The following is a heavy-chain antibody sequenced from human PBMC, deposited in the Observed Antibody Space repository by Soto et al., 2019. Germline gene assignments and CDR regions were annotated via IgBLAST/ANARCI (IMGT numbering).Heavy chain of an antibody. D-gene: IGHD3-10*01. V-gene: IGHV2-70*11. Sequence: SGPTLVKPTQTLTLTCTFSGFSLSTSGMCVSWIRQPPGKALEWLARIDWDDDKYYSTSLKTRLTISKDTSKNQVVLTMTNMDPVDTATYYCARILTSGSYYYYMDVWGKGTTVTVSS. CDR3: ARILTSGSYYYYMDV. CDR1: GFSLSTSGMC. CDR2: IDWDDDK. J-gene: IGHJ6*03.